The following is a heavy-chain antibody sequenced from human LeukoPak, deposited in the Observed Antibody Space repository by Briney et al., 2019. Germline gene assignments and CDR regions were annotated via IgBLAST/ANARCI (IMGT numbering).Heavy chain of an antibody. J-gene: IGHJ6*03. CDR1: GGSISTSNYY. Sequence: SETLSLTCTVSGGSISTSNYYWGWIRQPPGKGLEWIGNIFYSGSTYYSPSLKGRVTISLDTSKNQFSLKLSSVTAADTAVYYCARGYYYMDVWGIGTTVTVSS. V-gene: IGHV4-39*07. CDR2: IFYSGST. CDR3: ARGYYYMDV.